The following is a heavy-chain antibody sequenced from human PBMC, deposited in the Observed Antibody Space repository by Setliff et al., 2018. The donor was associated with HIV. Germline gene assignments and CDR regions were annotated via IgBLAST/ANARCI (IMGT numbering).Heavy chain of an antibody. J-gene: IGHJ4*02. V-gene: IGHV3-7*01. Sequence: PGGSLRLSCAASGFTFSSYWMSWVRQAPGKGLEWVANIKQDGSEKYYMDSVKGRFTISRDNAKNSLHLQMNSLRAEDTAVYYCAKTRGYSYGQGHYFDYWGQGTLVTVSS. CDR2: IKQDGSEK. CDR1: GFTFSSYW. CDR3: AKTRGYSYGQGHYFDY. D-gene: IGHD5-18*01.